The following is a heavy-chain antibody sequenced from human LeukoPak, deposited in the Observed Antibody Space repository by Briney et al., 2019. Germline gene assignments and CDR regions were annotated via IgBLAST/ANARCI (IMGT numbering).Heavy chain of an antibody. CDR3: ARDMATVTTSPSDY. D-gene: IGHD4-17*01. V-gene: IGHV3-7*01. CDR2: IKQDGSEK. CDR1: GFTFSSYW. Sequence: PGGSLRLSCAASGFTFSSYWMSWVRHAPGKGLEWVANIKQDGSEKYYVDSVKGRFTISRDNAKNSLYLQMNSLRAEDTAVYYCARDMATVTTSPSDYWGQGTLVTVSS. J-gene: IGHJ4*02.